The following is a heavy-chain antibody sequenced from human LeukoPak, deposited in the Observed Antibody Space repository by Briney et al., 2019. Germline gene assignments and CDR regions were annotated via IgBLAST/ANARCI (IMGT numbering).Heavy chain of an antibody. CDR3: SGMRGFPTVHRVVWLVP. CDR2: IYYSGST. CDR1: GGSISSNC. V-gene: IGHV4-59*01. Sequence: PSETLSLTCTASGGSISSNCWSWIRQPPGKGLEWVGYIYYSGSTSHNPSLMSRVISSLDTTTNQFSLMLISVTAADTAAFYCSGMRGFPTVHRVVWLVPWGRGPRVTVS. J-gene: IGHJ5*02. D-gene: IGHD4-11*01.